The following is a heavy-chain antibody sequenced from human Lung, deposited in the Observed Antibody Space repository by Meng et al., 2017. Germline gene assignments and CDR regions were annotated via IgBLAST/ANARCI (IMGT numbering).Heavy chain of an antibody. CDR2: INPTSGDT. CDR1: GYSFTGYY. J-gene: IGHJ4*02. D-gene: IGHD2-15*01. CDR3: ARGPGAVRSPYYFDY. Sequence: QVQLVQSGAEVKKPGASVKVSCKASGYSFTGYYMHWVRQGPGQGLEWMGRINPTSGDTRYAQKVQGRVTMTRDTAISTAYMELSSLIFDDTAVYYCARGPGAVRSPYYFDYWGQGTLVTVSS. V-gene: IGHV1-2*06.